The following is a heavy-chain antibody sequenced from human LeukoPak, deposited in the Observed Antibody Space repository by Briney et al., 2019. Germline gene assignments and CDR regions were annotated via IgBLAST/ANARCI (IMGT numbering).Heavy chain of an antibody. D-gene: IGHD3-10*01. J-gene: IGHJ4*02. CDR3: ARDRGYYGSGLTPDY. Sequence: SVKVSCKASGYTFTNYGISWVRQAPGQGLEWMGGIIPIFGTANYAQKFQGRVTITADESTSTAYMELSSLRSEDTAVYYCARDRGYYGSGLTPDYWGQGTLVTVSS. CDR2: IIPIFGTA. CDR1: GYTFTNYG. V-gene: IGHV1-69*13.